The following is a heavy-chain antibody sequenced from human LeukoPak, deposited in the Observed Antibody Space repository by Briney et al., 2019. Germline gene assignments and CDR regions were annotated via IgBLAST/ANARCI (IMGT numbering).Heavy chain of an antibody. CDR3: ARDQTAGYSDY. Sequence: GGSLRLSCAASRFTFRSYATHWVRQAPGKGLEWVAVISRDGTNKYYADSVKGRFTISRDNSKNTVYLQMNSQSAEDTAVYYCARDQTAGYSDYWGQGTLVTVSS. D-gene: IGHD3-22*01. V-gene: IGHV3-30*04. CDR2: ISRDGTNK. CDR1: RFTFRSYA. J-gene: IGHJ4*02.